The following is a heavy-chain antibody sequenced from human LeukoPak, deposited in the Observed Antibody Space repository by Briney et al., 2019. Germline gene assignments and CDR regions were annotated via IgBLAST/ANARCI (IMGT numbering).Heavy chain of an antibody. CDR3: APRGLYCSGGSCSNWFDP. Sequence: SETMSLTCAVYGGSFSGYYWSWIRQPPGKGLEWSWEINHSGSTNYNPSLKSRVTISVDTSKNQFSLKLSSVTAADTPVYYCAPRGLYCSGGSCSNWFDPWGQGTLVTVSS. CDR1: GGSFSGYY. V-gene: IGHV4-34*01. D-gene: IGHD2-15*01. J-gene: IGHJ5*02. CDR2: INHSGST.